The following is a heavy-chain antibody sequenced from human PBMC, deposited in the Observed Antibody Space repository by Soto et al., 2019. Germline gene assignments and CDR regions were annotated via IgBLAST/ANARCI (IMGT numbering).Heavy chain of an antibody. CDR3: AKGTGAEYYYYYYGMDV. D-gene: IGHD1-1*01. V-gene: IGHV3-23*01. Sequence: GSLRLSCAASVFTCSSYAMSWVRQAPGKGLEWVSAISGSGGSTYYADSVKGRFTISRDNSKNTLYLQMNSLRAEDTAVYYCAKGTGAEYYYYYYGMDVWGQGTTVTVSS. CDR2: ISGSGGST. J-gene: IGHJ6*02. CDR1: VFTCSSYA.